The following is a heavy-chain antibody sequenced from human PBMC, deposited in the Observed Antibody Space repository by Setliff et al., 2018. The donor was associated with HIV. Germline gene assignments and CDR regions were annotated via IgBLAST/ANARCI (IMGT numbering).Heavy chain of an antibody. D-gene: IGHD2-2*01. CDR1: GYTFTGYG. CDR2: FSAFNGNT. CDR3: ARAVGYCSSTICYAAWYFDL. Sequence: ASVKVSCKASGYTFTGYGINWVRQAPGQGLEWMGWFSAFNGNTNYAQKFRGRVTMTTDTSTSTAYMELRSLRSDDTAVYYCARAVGYCSSTICYAAWYFDLWGRGTLVTVSS. V-gene: IGHV1-18*01. J-gene: IGHJ2*01.